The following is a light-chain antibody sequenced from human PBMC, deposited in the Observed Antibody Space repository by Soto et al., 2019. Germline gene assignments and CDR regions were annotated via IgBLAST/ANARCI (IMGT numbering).Light chain of an antibody. CDR3: QQYFDVPFT. Sequence: DIQMTQSPSSLSASIGDRVTITCRASQSVTSNLNWYQQKPGQPPQLIIYWASTRESGVPERFSGSGSGTDFTLTISSLEAEDVAFYWCQQYFDVPFTFGGGTKVEI. CDR1: QSVTSN. CDR2: WAS. V-gene: IGKV4-1*01. J-gene: IGKJ4*01.